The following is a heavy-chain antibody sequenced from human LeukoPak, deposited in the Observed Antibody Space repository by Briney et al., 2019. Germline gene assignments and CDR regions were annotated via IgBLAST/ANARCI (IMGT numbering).Heavy chain of an antibody. Sequence: SETLSLTCTVSGGSISSSSYYWGWIRQPPGKGLEWIGSIYYSGSTCYNPSLKSRVTISVDTSKNQFSLKLSSVTAADTAVYYCARGYAGTPLRWGQGTLVTVSS. CDR3: ARGYAGTPLR. J-gene: IGHJ4*02. V-gene: IGHV4-39*07. CDR2: IYYSGST. D-gene: IGHD6-13*01. CDR1: GGSISSSSYY.